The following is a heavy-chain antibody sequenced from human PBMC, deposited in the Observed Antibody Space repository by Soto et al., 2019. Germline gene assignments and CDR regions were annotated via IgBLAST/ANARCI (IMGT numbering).Heavy chain of an antibody. CDR3: ARVPILQYYFDY. D-gene: IGHD4-4*01. Sequence: GSLRLSCAASGFTFSSYWMHWVRQAPGKGLVWVSRINSDGSSTSYADSVKGRFTISRDNAKNTLYLQMNSLRAEDTAVYYCARVPILQYYFDYWGQGTLVTVSS. CDR1: GFTFSSYW. CDR2: INSDGSST. J-gene: IGHJ4*02. V-gene: IGHV3-74*01.